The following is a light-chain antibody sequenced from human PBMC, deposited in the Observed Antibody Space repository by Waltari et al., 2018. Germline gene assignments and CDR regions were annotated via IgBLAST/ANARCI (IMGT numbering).Light chain of an antibody. CDR1: KLGAQY. J-gene: IGLJ1*01. CDR3: LVWDTSSYV. CDR2: QDT. Sequence: SYVLTQPPSVSVSPGQTASISCSGDKLGAQYVSWYQQKPGQSPVLVIFQDTKRPSGMPERFSGSTSGNTATLTISGTQPMDEADYYCLVWDTSSYVFGTGTKVTVL. V-gene: IGLV3-1*01.